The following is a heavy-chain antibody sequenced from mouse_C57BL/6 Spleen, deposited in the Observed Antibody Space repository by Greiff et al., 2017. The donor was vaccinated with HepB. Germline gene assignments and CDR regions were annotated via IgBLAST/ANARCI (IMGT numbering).Heavy chain of an antibody. D-gene: IGHD2-12*01. CDR2: IHPNSGST. CDR1: GYTFTSYW. J-gene: IGHJ2*01. Sequence: QVQLQQPGAELVKPGASVKLSCKASGYTFTSYWMHWVKQRPGQGLEWIGMIHPNSGSTNYNEKFKSKATLTVDKSSSTAYMQLSSLTSEDSAVYYCATSHPVVTIVYYVDYWGQGTTLTVSS. CDR3: ATSHPVVTIVYYVDY. V-gene: IGHV1-64*01.